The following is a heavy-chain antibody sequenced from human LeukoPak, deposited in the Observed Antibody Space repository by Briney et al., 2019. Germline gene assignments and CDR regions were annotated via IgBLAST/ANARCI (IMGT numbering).Heavy chain of an antibody. V-gene: IGHV1-69*04. Sequence: SVKVSCKASGGTFSSYAISWVRQAPGQGLEWMGRIIPILGIANYAQKSQGRVTITADKSTSTAYMELSSLRSEDTAVYYCARCLVVVPTCTAFDYWGQGTLVTVSS. CDR1: GGTFSSYA. CDR3: ARCLVVVPTCTAFDY. CDR2: IIPILGIA. D-gene: IGHD2-2*01. J-gene: IGHJ4*02.